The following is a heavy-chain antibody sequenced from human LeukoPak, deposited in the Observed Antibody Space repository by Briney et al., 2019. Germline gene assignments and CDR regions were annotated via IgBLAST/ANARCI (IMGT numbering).Heavy chain of an antibody. D-gene: IGHD3-22*01. Sequence: PSETLSLTCAISGGSITSSNWWTWVRQPPGKGLEWIGYIYYSGSTNYNPSLKSRVTISVDTSKNQFSLKLSSVTAADTAVYYCARSGDYDSSGYYYRHSPYYFDYWGQGTLVTISS. V-gene: IGHV4-4*02. CDR2: IYYSGST. J-gene: IGHJ4*02. CDR3: ARSGDYDSSGYYYRHSPYYFDY. CDR1: GGSITSSNW.